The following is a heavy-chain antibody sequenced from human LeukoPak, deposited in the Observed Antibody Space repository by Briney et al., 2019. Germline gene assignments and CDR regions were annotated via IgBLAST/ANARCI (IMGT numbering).Heavy chain of an antibody. Sequence: GGSLRLSCAASGFTFRSFWMSWVRQPPGKGPEWVANIKQDGSEKYYVDSVKGRFTISRDNAKNSLYLQMNSLRAEDTAVYYCARDQYSSGSLWGQGTLVTVSS. CDR3: ARDQYSSGSL. V-gene: IGHV3-7*01. D-gene: IGHD6-19*01. CDR2: IKQDGSEK. J-gene: IGHJ4*02. CDR1: GFTFRSFW.